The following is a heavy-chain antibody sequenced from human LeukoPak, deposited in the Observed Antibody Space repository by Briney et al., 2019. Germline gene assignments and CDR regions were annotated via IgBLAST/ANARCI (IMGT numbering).Heavy chain of an antibody. CDR1: GFTFSSYS. CDR3: ARDRHLRGGGTCFDY. Sequence: PGGSLRLSCAASGFTFSSYSMNGVRQAPGKGLEWVSSISSSSSYIYCADSVKGRFTISRDNAKNSLYLQMNSLRAEDTAVYYCARDRHLRGGGTCFDYWGQGTLVTVSS. CDR2: ISSSSSYI. V-gene: IGHV3-21*01. D-gene: IGHD2-15*01. J-gene: IGHJ4*02.